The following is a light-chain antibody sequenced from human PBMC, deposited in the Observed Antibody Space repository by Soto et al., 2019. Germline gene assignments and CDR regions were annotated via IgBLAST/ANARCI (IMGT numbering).Light chain of an antibody. CDR3: QQRSGWPHLT. V-gene: IGKV3-11*01. Sequence: EIVLTQSPATLSLSPGERATLSCRASQSVGSYLAWYQQKPGQAPRLFIYDASNRATGIPARFRGSGSGTDFTLTISSLEPEDFAVYYCQQRSGWPHLTFGGGTKVEIK. J-gene: IGKJ4*01. CDR1: QSVGSY. CDR2: DAS.